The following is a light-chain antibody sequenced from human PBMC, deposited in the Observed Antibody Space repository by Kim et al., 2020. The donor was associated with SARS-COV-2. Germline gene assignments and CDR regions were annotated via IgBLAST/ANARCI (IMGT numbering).Light chain of an antibody. CDR1: KLGYKY. Sequence: SVSPGTTASITCSGNKLGYKYACWYQQKPGQSPVLVIYQDSKRPSGIPERFSGSNSGNTATLTISGTQAMDEADYYCQAWDSSTWVFGGGTQLTVL. CDR2: QDS. V-gene: IGLV3-1*01. CDR3: QAWDSSTWV. J-gene: IGLJ3*02.